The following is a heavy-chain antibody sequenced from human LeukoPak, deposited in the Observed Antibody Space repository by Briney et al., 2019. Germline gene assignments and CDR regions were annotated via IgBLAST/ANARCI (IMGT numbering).Heavy chain of an antibody. CDR2: ISSNGDNT. J-gene: IGHJ4*02. D-gene: IGHD6-13*01. CDR1: GFTFSTYV. V-gene: IGHV3-64D*06. Sequence: GGSLRLSCSVSGFTFSTYVMHWVRQAPGKGLEYVSAISSNGDNTYYADSVKGRFTISRDNSKNTLYLQMSSLRAEDTAVYYCARPGYSSSWPFDYWGQGTLVTVSS. CDR3: ARPGYSSSWPFDY.